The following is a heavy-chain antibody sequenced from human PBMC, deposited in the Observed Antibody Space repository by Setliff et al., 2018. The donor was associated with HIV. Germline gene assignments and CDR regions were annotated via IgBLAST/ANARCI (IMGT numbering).Heavy chain of an antibody. CDR1: GYTFTTYG. D-gene: IGHD3-10*01. CDR2: INSYNGNT. V-gene: IGHV1-18*04. CDR3: SRSGVPPYYYYGMDV. J-gene: IGHJ6*02. Sequence: GASVKVSCKASGYTFTTYGVNWVRQAPGQGLEWRGWINSYNGNTKFAQKFQGRVTMTTDTSTTTAFMELRSLTAADPGIYYCSRSGVPPYYYYGMDVWGQGTTVTVSS.